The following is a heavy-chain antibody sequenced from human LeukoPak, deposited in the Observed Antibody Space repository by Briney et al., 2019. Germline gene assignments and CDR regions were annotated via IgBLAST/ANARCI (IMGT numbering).Heavy chain of an antibody. CDR3: ARVLAMRVSSGYYYGT. Sequence: GASVKVSCKASGYTFTGYYMHWVRQAPGQGLEWMGWINPNSGGTNYAQKFQGRVTMTRDTSISTAYMELSRLRSDDTAVYYCARVLAMRVSSGYYYGTWGQGTLVTVSS. D-gene: IGHD3-22*01. J-gene: IGHJ5*02. CDR2: INPNSGGT. V-gene: IGHV1-2*02. CDR1: GYTFTGYY.